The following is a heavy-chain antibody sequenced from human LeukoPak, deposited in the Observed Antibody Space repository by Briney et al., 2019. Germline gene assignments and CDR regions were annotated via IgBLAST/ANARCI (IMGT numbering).Heavy chain of an antibody. CDR2: ISYDGSNK. V-gene: IGHV3-30-3*01. CDR1: GFTFSSYA. D-gene: IGHD6-13*01. Sequence: GGSLRLSCAASGFTFSSYAMHWVRQAPGKGLEWVAVISYDGSNKYYADSVKGRFTISRDNSKNTLYLQMNSLRAEDTAVYYCARAVLSEQLVMGYWGQGTLVTVSS. CDR3: ARAVLSEQLVMGY. J-gene: IGHJ4*02.